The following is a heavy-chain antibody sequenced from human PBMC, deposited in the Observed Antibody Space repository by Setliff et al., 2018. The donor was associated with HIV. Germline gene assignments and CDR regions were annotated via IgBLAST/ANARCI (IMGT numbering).Heavy chain of an antibody. CDR3: ARVVWTAAAGTIDYFYYGLDV. CDR1: GASFSAYY. J-gene: IGHJ6*02. D-gene: IGHD6-13*01. CDR2: INYSGST. V-gene: IGHV4-34*01. Sequence: PSETLSVTCAVYGASFSAYYWSWIRQPPGKGLEWIGEINYSGSTNYKASLKSRVTISADTSKNQFSLKLSSVTAADTAVYFCARVVWTAAAGTIDYFYYGLDVWGQGTTVTVSS.